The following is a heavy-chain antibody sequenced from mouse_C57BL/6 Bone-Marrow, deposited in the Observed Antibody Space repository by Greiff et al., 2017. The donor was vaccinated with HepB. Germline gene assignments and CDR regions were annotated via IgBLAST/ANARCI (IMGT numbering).Heavy chain of an antibody. D-gene: IGHD2-2*01. CDR2: IHPSDSDT. CDR1: GYTFTSYW. J-gene: IGHJ4*01. Sequence: QVQLQQPGAELVKPGASVKVSCKASGYTFTSYWMHWVKQRPGQGLEWIGRIHPSDSDTNYNQKFKGKATLTVDKSSSKSYMQLSSLTAEDYAVYYCAIWLRRRGRRHYYAMDYWGQGTSVTVSS. CDR3: AIWLRRRGRRHYYAMDY. V-gene: IGHV1-74*01.